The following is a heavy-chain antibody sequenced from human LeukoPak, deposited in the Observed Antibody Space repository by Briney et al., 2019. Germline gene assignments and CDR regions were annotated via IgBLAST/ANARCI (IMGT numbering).Heavy chain of an antibody. J-gene: IGHJ5*02. CDR2: IYYSGST. D-gene: IGHD3-10*01. CDR1: GGSISSYY. Sequence: SETLSLTCTVSGGSISSYYWNWIRQPPGKGLEWIGYIYYSGSTNYNPSLKSRVTISVDTSKNQFSLKLSSVTAADTAVYYCARRGESLFDPWGQGTLVTVSS. V-gene: IGHV4-59*08. CDR3: ARRGESLFDP.